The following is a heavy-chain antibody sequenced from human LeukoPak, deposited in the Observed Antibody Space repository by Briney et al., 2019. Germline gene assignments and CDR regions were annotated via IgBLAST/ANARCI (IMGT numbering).Heavy chain of an antibody. CDR3: ARVGYGDYVMVEGPAEFDI. Sequence: PSETLSLTCTVSGGSISSGGYYWSWIRQHPGKGLEWIGYIYYSGSTYYNPSLKSRVTIPVDTSKNQFSLKLSSVTAADTAVYYCARVGYGDYVMVEGPAEFDIWGQGTMVTVSS. D-gene: IGHD4-17*01. V-gene: IGHV4-31*03. CDR1: GGSISSGGYY. J-gene: IGHJ3*02. CDR2: IYYSGST.